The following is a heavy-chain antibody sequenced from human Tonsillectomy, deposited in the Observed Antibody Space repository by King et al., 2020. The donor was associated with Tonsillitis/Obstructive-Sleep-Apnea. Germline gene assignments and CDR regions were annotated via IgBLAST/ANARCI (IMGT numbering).Heavy chain of an antibody. CDR2: FNPNTGDT. D-gene: IGHD3-22*01. CDR1: GYTFTGYY. V-gene: IGHV1-2*02. CDR3: AILSVVVRTNDAFDL. J-gene: IGHJ3*01. Sequence: QGQLVQSGAEVKKPGASVKVSCKGSGYTFTGYYMHWVRQAPGQGLECMGWFNPNTGDTKYAQKFQGRVTMTRDTSISTAYMELSRLRSDDTAVYYCAILSVVVRTNDAFDLWGQGTWVTVSS.